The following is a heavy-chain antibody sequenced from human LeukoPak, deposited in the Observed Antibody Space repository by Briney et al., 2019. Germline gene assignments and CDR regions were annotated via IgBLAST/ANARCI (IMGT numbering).Heavy chain of an antibody. V-gene: IGHV3-21*01. D-gene: IGHD2-15*01. CDR3: ARARREYCSGGSCYSSDFDY. J-gene: IGHJ4*02. CDR2: ISSRSSYI. CDR1: GFTFSSYS. Sequence: PGGSLRLSCAGSGFTFSSYSMNWVRQAPGKGLEWVSSISSRSSYIYYADSVKGRFTLSRDNAKNSLYLQMNSLRAEDTAVYYCARARREYCSGGSCYSSDFDYWGQGTLVTVSP.